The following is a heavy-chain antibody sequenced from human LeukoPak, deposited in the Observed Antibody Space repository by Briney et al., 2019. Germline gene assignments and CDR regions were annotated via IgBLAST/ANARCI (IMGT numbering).Heavy chain of an antibody. CDR2: ISGSGSKT. Sequence: PGGSLRLSCAASGFIFSILDMSWARQAPGKGLEWVSAISGSGSKTYYAHSVKGRFTISRDNSKNTLYLQMNGLRAEDTAVYYCAKDKWTTGTNWFDPWGQGTLVTVSS. CDR3: AKDKWTTGTNWFDP. V-gene: IGHV3-23*01. CDR1: GFIFSILD. J-gene: IGHJ5*02. D-gene: IGHD4-17*01.